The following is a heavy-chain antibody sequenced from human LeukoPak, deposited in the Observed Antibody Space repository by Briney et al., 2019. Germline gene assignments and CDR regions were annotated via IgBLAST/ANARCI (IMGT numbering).Heavy chain of an antibody. J-gene: IGHJ3*02. D-gene: IGHD4-17*01. V-gene: IGHV1-2*02. CDR2: INPNSGGT. CDR1: GYTFTGYY. Sequence: ASVKVSCKTSGYTFTGYYIHWVRQTPGQGLEWMGWINPNSGGTNYAQKFQGRVTMTRDTSISTAYMELSRLRSDDTAVYYCATPYGDYVVEAFDIWGQGTMVTVSS. CDR3: ATPYGDYVVEAFDI.